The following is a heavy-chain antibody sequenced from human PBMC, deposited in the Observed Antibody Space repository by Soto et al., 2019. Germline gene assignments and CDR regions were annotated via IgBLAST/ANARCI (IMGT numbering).Heavy chain of an antibody. CDR2: ISGSGGST. D-gene: IGHD1-1*01. V-gene: IGHV3-23*01. CDR3: AKWYNWSGRFFDY. J-gene: IGHJ4*02. Sequence: EVQLLESGGGLVQPGGSLRLSCAASGFTFSSYAMSWVRQAPGKGLEWVSAISGSGGSTYYADSVKGRFTISRDNAKNTLYLQMNSLRAEDAAGDYCAKWYNWSGRFFDYWGQGTLVTVSS. CDR1: GFTFSSYA.